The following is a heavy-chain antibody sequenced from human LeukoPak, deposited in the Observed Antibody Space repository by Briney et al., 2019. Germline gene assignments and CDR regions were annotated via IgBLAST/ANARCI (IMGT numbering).Heavy chain of an antibody. CDR2: ISSSGSTI. J-gene: IGHJ4*02. Sequence: GGSLRLSCAASGFTFSSYEMNWVRQAPGKGLEWVSYISSSGSTIYYADSVKGRYTISRDNAKNSLYLQMNSLRAEDTAVYYCAIWGELLLDYWGQGTLVTVSS. CDR3: AIWGELLLDY. V-gene: IGHV3-48*03. CDR1: GFTFSSYE. D-gene: IGHD1-26*01.